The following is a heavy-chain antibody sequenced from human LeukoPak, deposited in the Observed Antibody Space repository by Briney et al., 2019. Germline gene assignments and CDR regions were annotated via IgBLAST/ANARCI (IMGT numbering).Heavy chain of an antibody. CDR2: INPNSGGT. Sequence: ASVKVSCKASGYTFTGYYMHWVRQAPGQGLEWMGWINPNSGGTNYAQKFQGRVTMTRDTSISTAYMEPSRLRSDDTAVYYCARAKMSYYDSSGYYNPAVWFDPWGQGTLVTVSS. CDR3: ARAKMSYYDSSGYYNPAVWFDP. V-gene: IGHV1-2*02. CDR1: GYTFTGYY. D-gene: IGHD3-22*01. J-gene: IGHJ5*02.